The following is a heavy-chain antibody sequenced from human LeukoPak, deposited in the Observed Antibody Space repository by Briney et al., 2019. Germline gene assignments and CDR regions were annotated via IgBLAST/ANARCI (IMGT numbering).Heavy chain of an antibody. J-gene: IGHJ6*02. CDR1: GGSFSGYY. Sequence: ASETLSLTCAVYGGSFSGYYWSWIRQPPGKGLEWIGEINHSGSTNYNPSLKSRVTISVDTSKNQFSLKLSSVTAADTAVYYCARVNWSGYLDVWGQGTTVTVSS. CDR2: INHSGST. V-gene: IGHV4-34*01. CDR3: ARVNWSGYLDV. D-gene: IGHD3-3*01.